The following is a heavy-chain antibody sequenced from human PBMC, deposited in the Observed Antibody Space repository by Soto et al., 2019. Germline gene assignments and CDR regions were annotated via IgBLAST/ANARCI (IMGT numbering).Heavy chain of an antibody. J-gene: IGHJ4*02. CDR3: ATFPYDSSGLYVY. Sequence: SVKVSCKASGFTFTSSAVQWVRQARGQGLEWIGWIVVGSGNTNYAQKLQGRVTMTTDMSTSTAYMELRSLRSDDTAVYYCATFPYDSSGLYVYWGQGTLVTVSS. CDR1: GFTFTSSA. CDR2: IVVGSGNT. D-gene: IGHD3-22*01. V-gene: IGHV1-58*01.